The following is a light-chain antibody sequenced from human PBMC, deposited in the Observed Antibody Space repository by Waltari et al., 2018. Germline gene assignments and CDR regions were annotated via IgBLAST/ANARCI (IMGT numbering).Light chain of an antibody. Sequence: QSALTQPPSVSGTPGQRVTIACSGSSSNIEVNYVYWDQQFTGTAPKLLIYRGDQRPSGVPDRFSGSQSGTSASLAISGLRSEDDADYHCAAWDDSLSGRVFGGGTKVTVL. CDR2: RGD. J-gene: IGLJ3*02. CDR1: SSNIEVNY. V-gene: IGLV1-47*01. CDR3: AAWDDSLSGRV.